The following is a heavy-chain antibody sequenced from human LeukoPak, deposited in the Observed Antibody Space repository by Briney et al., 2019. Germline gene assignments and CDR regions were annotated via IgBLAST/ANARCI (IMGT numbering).Heavy chain of an antibody. CDR2: IYYSGST. CDR3: AREAGRYGLDY. V-gene: IGHV4-59*01. Sequence: SETLSLTCTVSGGSITSYYWSWIRQPPGKGLEWIGHIYYSGSTNYNPSLKSRVTISVDTSKNQFSLKLSSVTAADTAVYYCAREAGRYGLDYWGQGTLVTVSS. J-gene: IGHJ4*02. D-gene: IGHD1-26*01. CDR1: GGSITSYY.